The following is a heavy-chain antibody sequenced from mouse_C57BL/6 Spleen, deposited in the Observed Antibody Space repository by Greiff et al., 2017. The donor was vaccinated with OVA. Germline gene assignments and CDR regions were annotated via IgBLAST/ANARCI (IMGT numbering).Heavy chain of an antibody. CDR2: IDPSDSET. CDR1: GYTFTSYW. CDR3: ARGYGSSHYFDY. J-gene: IGHJ2*01. Sequence: QVQLKQPGAELVRPGSSVKLSCKASGYTFTSYWMHWVKQRPIQGLEWIGNIDPSDSETHYNQKFKDKATLTVDKSSSTAYMQLSSLTSEDSAVYYCARGYGSSHYFDYWGQGTTLTVSS. V-gene: IGHV1-52*01. D-gene: IGHD1-1*01.